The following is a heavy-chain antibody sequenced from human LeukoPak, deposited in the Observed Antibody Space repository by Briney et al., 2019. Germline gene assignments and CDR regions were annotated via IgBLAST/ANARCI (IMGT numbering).Heavy chain of an antibody. V-gene: IGHV4-59*01. J-gene: IGHJ5*02. CDR2: IYYSGST. CDR3: ARETSWSGYYYHSWFDP. D-gene: IGHD3-3*01. CDR1: GGSISSYY. Sequence: KPSETLSLTCTVSGGSISSYYWSWIRQPPGKGLEWIGYIYYSGSTNYNPSLKSRVTISVDTSKNQFSLKLSSVTAADTAVYYCARETSWSGYYYHSWFDPWGQGTLVTVSS.